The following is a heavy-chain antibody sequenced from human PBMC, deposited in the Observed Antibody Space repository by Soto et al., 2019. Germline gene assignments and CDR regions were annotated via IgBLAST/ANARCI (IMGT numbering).Heavy chain of an antibody. J-gene: IGHJ4*02. CDR1: GFTFSNAW. CDR3: TTEVEGSEGTDY. Sequence: GGSLRLSCAASGFTFSNAWMNWVRQAPGKGLEWVGRIKSKTDGGTTDYAAPVKGRFTISRDDSKNTLYLQMNSLKTEATAVYYCTTEVEGSEGTDYWGQGTLVTVSS. D-gene: IGHD6-25*01. V-gene: IGHV3-15*07. CDR2: IKSKTDGGTT.